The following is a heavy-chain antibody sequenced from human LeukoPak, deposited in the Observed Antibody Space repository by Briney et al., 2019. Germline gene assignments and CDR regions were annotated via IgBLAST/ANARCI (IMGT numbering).Heavy chain of an antibody. V-gene: IGHV4-59*07. CDR3: ARVGEYCSGGRCYSWFDP. Sequence: PSDTLSLTCTVSVRSISRYYWRCIRQPPGKGLEWIGYIYYSGSTNYYPSLKSRVTISVATSKTQFSLKLSSVTAADTAVYYCARVGEYCSGGRCYSWFDPWGQGTLVTVSS. J-gene: IGHJ5*02. D-gene: IGHD2-15*01. CDR2: IYYSGST. CDR1: VRSISRYY.